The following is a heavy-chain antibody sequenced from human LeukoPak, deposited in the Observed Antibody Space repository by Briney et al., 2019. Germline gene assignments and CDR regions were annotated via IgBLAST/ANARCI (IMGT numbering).Heavy chain of an antibody. J-gene: IGHJ4*02. V-gene: IGHV3-21*01. Sequence: NAGGSLRLSCAASAFTFSSYSMNWVRQAPGKGLEWVSSITSSSSYIYYADSVKGRFTISRDNAKKSLYLQMNSLRAEDTAVYYCASGVNYFDYWGQGTLVTVSS. CDR3: ASGVNYFDY. CDR2: ITSSSSYI. D-gene: IGHD3-3*01. CDR1: AFTFSSYS.